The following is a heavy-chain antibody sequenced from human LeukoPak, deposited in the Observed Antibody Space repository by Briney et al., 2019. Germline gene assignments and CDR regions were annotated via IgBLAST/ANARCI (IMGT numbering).Heavy chain of an antibody. V-gene: IGHV4-59*01. D-gene: IGHD1-7*01. CDR3: ARAEADRTFDY. J-gene: IGHJ4*02. CDR2: IHGST. Sequence: SETLSVTCTVSGGSISTYYWSWMRQPPGRGLEWIGYIHGSTNYNPSLRSRVTISVDMSKNQFSLKLTSVTAADTAVYYCARAEADRTFDYWGQGTLVIVSS. CDR1: GGSISTYY.